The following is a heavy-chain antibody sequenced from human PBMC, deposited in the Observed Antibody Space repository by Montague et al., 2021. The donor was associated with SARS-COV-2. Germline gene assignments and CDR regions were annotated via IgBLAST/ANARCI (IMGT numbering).Heavy chain of an antibody. D-gene: IGHD1-14*01. CDR2: ISYTGST. J-gene: IGHJ4*02. V-gene: IGHV4-59*12. CDR1: GGSISNFY. Sequence: SETLSLTCAASGGSISNFYWTWIRSPPGKGLDWIGSISYTGSTNYNPSLKSRVAISVDTSKNQFSLKLTSVTAADTAFYYCARINPTGVDFWGQGTLVTVSS. CDR3: ARINPTGVDF.